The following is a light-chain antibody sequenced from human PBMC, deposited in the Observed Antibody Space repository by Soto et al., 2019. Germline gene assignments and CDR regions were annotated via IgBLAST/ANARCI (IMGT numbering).Light chain of an antibody. J-gene: IGLJ3*02. CDR3: QSYDSSLSGSV. CDR1: SSNIGAGY. V-gene: IGLV1-40*01. Sequence: QAVVTQPPSVSGAPGQRVTISSTGSSSNIGAGYVHWYQQLPGTAPKLLIYGNSNRPSGVPDRFSGSKSGTSASLAITGLQAEDEADYYCQSYDSSLSGSVFGGGTKLTVL. CDR2: GNS.